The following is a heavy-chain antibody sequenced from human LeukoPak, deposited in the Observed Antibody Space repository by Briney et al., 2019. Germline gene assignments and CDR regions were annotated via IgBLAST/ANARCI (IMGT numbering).Heavy chain of an antibody. Sequence: ASVKVSCKASGYTFTCYYMHWVRQAPGQGLEWMGWINPNSGGTNYAQKFQGRVTMTRDTSISTAYMELSRLRSDDTAVYYCARGANSQTELLRIDYWGQGTLVTVSS. CDR1: GYTFTCYY. V-gene: IGHV1-2*02. CDR2: INPNSGGT. CDR3: ARGANSQTELLRIDY. D-gene: IGHD1-26*01. J-gene: IGHJ4*02.